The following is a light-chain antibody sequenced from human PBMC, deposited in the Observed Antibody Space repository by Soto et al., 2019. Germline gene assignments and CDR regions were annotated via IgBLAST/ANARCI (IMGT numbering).Light chain of an antibody. CDR2: DAS. V-gene: IGKV1-5*01. Sequence: IHMTQSPSFLSASVGNSVTIACRASQSISSWLAWYQQKPGKAPKLLIYDASSLESGVPSRFSGSASGTEFSLTISNLQPDDCATYYCQQYENYWTFGQGTKVDIK. CDR1: QSISSW. CDR3: QQYENYWT. J-gene: IGKJ1*01.